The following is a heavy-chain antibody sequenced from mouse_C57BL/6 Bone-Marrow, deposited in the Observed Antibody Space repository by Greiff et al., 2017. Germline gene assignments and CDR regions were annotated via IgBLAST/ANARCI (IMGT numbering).Heavy chain of an antibody. CDR3: ARGEGSYFDY. J-gene: IGHJ2*01. CDR1: GYTFTNYW. CDR2: IYPGGGYT. Sequence: VHLVESGAELVRPGTSVKMSCKASGYTFTNYWIGWAKQRPGHGLEWIGDIYPGGGYTNYNEKFKGKATLTADKSSSTAYMQFSSLTSEDSAIYYCARGEGSYFDYWGQGTTLTVSS. V-gene: IGHV1-63*01. D-gene: IGHD2-13*01.